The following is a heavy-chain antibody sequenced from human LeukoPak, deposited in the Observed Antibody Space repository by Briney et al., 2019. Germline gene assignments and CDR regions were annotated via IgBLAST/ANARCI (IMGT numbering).Heavy chain of an antibody. V-gene: IGHV4-39*07. CDR3: ARETITLNAFDI. Sequence: SETLSLTCTVSGGSISSTSYYWGWIRQPPGKGLEWIGSMYYSGNTYYNPSLESRVTISVDTSQNQFSLKLSSVTAADTAVYYCARETITLNAFDIWGQGTMVTVSS. CDR2: MYYSGNT. J-gene: IGHJ3*02. D-gene: IGHD3-10*01. CDR1: GGSISSTSYY.